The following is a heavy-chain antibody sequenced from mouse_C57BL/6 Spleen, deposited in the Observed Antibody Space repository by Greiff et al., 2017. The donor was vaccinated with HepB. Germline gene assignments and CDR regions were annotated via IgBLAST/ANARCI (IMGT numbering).Heavy chain of an antibody. D-gene: IGHD1-1*01. Sequence: VQLQQSGAELVRPGTSVKMSCKASGYTFTNYWIGWAKQRPGHGLEWIGDIYPGGVYANYNEKFKGKAKLTADKSSSTAYLQVSSLTSEDSAIYYCARRSYSGSSWYFEVWGTGTTVTVSS. V-gene: IGHV1-63*01. CDR1: GYTFTNYW. J-gene: IGHJ1*03. CDR3: ARRSYSGSSWYFEV. CDR2: IYPGGVYA.